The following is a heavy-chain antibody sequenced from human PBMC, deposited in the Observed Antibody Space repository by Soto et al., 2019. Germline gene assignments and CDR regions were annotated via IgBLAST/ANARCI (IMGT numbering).Heavy chain of an antibody. D-gene: IGHD6-13*01. Sequence: QVQLVQSGAEVKKPGSSVKVSCKASGGTFSSYAISWVRQAPGQGLEWMGGNIPIFGTANYAQKFQGRVTITADESTSTAYMELSSLRSEDTAVYYCARSRGIAAAGPYNWFDPWGQGTLVTVSS. J-gene: IGHJ5*02. V-gene: IGHV1-69*01. CDR1: GGTFSSYA. CDR2: NIPIFGTA. CDR3: ARSRGIAAAGPYNWFDP.